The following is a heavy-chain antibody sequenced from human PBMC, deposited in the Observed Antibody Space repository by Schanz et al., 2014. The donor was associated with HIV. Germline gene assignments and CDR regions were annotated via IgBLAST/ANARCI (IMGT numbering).Heavy chain of an antibody. CDR1: GFIFSGYW. V-gene: IGHV3-74*01. CDR3: ARDYRYLQEYHYGMDV. Sequence: VQLVESGGGVVQPGRSLRLSCAGSGFIFSGYWMHWVRQAPGEGLVWVSRINSDGSSTTYADYVKGRFTISRDNAKNTLYLQMNSLRAEDTAVYYCARDYRYLQEYHYGMDVWGQGTTVSVS. D-gene: IGHD3-9*01. CDR2: INSDGSST. J-gene: IGHJ6*02.